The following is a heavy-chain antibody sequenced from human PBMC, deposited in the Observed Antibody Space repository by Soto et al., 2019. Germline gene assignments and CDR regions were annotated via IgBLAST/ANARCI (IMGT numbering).Heavy chain of an antibody. CDR1: GYTFTSYE. J-gene: IGHJ5*02. V-gene: IGHV1-8*01. D-gene: IGHD4-17*01. Sequence: QVQLLQSGAEVKKPGASVKVSCKASGYTFTSYEINWVRQATGQGLEYLGWMNPDSGKTAYVQKFQGRVTMTWDTSISTAYMELSSLRSEDTAVYFCARGIKYGAYSRWFDPWCQGTLVTVSS. CDR2: MNPDSGKT. CDR3: ARGIKYGAYSRWFDP.